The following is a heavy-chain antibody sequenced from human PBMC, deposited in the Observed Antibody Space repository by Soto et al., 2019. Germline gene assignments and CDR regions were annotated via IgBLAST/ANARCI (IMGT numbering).Heavy chain of an antibody. V-gene: IGHV3-21*06. Sequence: EVHLVESGGGLVKPGGSLRLSCAVSGFTFSSCTMNWVRQAPGKGLEWVSSISPSSGHIYYADSVKGRFTISRDNAKNSLFLQMTSLSGEDTAVYYCSGCSGGACHKNYGMDVWGQGTTVTVSS. J-gene: IGHJ6*02. CDR2: ISPSSGHI. CDR3: SGCSGGACHKNYGMDV. D-gene: IGHD2-15*01. CDR1: GFTFSSCT.